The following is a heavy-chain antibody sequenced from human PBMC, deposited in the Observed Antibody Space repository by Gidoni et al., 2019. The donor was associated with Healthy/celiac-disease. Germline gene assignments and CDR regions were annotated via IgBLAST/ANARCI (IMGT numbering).Heavy chain of an antibody. D-gene: IGHD3-3*01. Sequence: EVQLVESGGGLIQPGGSLRLSCAASGFTVSSNYMSWVRQAPGKGLEWVSVIYSGGSTYYADSVKGRFTISRDNSKNTLYLKMNSLRAEDTAVYYCARDRLLDTHYYYGMDVWGQGTTVTVSS. J-gene: IGHJ6*02. CDR1: GFTVSSNY. CDR3: ARDRLLDTHYYYGMDV. CDR2: IYSGGST. V-gene: IGHV3-53*01.